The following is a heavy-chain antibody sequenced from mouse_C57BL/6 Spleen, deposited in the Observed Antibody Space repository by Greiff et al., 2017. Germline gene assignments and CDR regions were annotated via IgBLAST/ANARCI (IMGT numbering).Heavy chain of an antibody. D-gene: IGHD1-1*01. J-gene: IGHJ3*01. V-gene: IGHV1-82*01. CDR2: IYPGDGDT. Sequence: VQLQESGPELVKPGASVKISCKASGYAFSSSRMNWVKQRPGKGLEWIGRIYPGDGDTNYNGKFKGKATLTADKSTSTAYMQLSSLTSEDAAVCFCARGDCGSSRLAFWGKGTLVTVSA. CDR3: ARGDCGSSRLAF. CDR1: GYAFSSSR.